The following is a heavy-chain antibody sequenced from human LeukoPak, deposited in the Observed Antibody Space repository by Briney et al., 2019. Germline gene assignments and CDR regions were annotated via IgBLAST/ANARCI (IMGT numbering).Heavy chain of an antibody. D-gene: IGHD5-18*01. Sequence: SETLSLTCTVSGGSISSYYWSWIRQPPGKGLEWIGYIYYSGSTNYNPSLKSRVTISVDTSKNQFSLKLSSVTAADTAVYYCARARRGYSYGYQDYWGQGTPVTVSS. CDR2: IYYSGST. J-gene: IGHJ4*02. V-gene: IGHV4-59*01. CDR3: ARARRGYSYGYQDY. CDR1: GGSISSYY.